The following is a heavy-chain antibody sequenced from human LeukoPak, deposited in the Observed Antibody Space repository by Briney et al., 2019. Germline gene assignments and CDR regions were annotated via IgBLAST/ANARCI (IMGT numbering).Heavy chain of an antibody. V-gene: IGHV1-69*13. Sequence: SEKVSCKASGGTFSSYAISWVRQAPGQGLEWMGGIIPIFGTANYAQKFQGRVTITADESTSTAYMEVSSLRSEDTAVYYCARANQQWLVPDAFDIWGQGTLVTVSS. J-gene: IGHJ3*02. D-gene: IGHD6-19*01. CDR3: ARANQQWLVPDAFDI. CDR2: IIPIFGTA. CDR1: GGTFSSYA.